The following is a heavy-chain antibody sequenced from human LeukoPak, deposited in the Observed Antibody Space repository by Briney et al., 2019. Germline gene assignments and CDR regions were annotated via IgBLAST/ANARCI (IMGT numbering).Heavy chain of an antibody. D-gene: IGHD2-21*01. CDR2: INHSGST. CDR1: GGSFSGYY. V-gene: IGHV4-34*01. J-gene: IGHJ4*02. Sequence: SETLSLTCAVYGGSFSGYYWSWIRQPPGKGLEWIGEINHSGSTNYNPSLKSRVTISVDTSKNQFSLKLSSVTAADTAVYYCARHGHIYPFDCWGQGTLVTVSS. CDR3: ARHGHIYPFDC.